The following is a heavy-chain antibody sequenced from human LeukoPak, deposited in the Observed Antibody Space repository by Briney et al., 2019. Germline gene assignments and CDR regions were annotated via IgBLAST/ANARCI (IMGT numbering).Heavy chain of an antibody. D-gene: IGHD1-26*01. V-gene: IGHV3-30-3*01. CDR2: ISFDETKK. CDR3: ARMKVIKGASLDY. Sequence: PGRPLRLSCAASRFSFSKYAMHWGRQAPGKGLEWVAVISFDETKKYYADSVKGRFTISRDNSNNTLFLQMNSLKTEDTAVYFCARMKVIKGASLDYWGQGSLVTVSS. J-gene: IGHJ4*02. CDR1: RFSFSKYA.